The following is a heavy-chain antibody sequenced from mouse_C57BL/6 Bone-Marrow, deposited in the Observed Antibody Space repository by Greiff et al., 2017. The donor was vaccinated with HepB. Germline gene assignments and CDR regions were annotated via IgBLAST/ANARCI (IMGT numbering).Heavy chain of an antibody. CDR3: ARVTTVDFDY. V-gene: IGHV1-4*01. D-gene: IGHD1-1*01. CDR1: GYTFTSYT. CDR2: INPSSGYT. J-gene: IGHJ2*01. Sequence: QVQLQQSGAELARPGASVKMSCKASGYTFTSYTMHWVKQRPGQGLEWIGYINPSSGYTKYNQKFKDKATLTADKSSSTAYMQLSSLKYEDSAVYYCARVTTVDFDYWGQGTTLTVSS.